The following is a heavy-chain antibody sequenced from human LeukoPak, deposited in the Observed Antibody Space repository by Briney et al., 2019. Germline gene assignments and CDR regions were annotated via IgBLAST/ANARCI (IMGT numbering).Heavy chain of an antibody. CDR2: ISGSGGST. Sequence: QPGGSLRLSCAASGFTFSSYAMSWVRQAPGKGLEWVSAISGSGGSTYYADSVKGRFTISRDNSKNAVYLQMNSLRTEDTAVYYCARERENFFLPYYDYMDVWGKGTTVTVSS. CDR1: GFTFSSYA. V-gene: IGHV3-23*01. J-gene: IGHJ6*03. CDR3: ARERENFFLPYYDYMDV. D-gene: IGHD2/OR15-2a*01.